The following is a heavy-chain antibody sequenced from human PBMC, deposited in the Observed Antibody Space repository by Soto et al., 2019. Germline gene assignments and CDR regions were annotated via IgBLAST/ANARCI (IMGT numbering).Heavy chain of an antibody. CDR2: IFSNDEK. D-gene: IGHD1-26*01. J-gene: IGHJ4*02. Sequence: QVTLKESGPVLVKPTETLTLTCSVSGFSLSNARLGVTWIRQPPGKALEWLAHIFSNDEKSYSTSLKSRLTISKDTSKSQVVLTRTNMDPVDTATYCCARHGRGVGARPLDYWGQGTLVTVSS. CDR3: ARHGRGVGARPLDY. V-gene: IGHV2-26*01. CDR1: GFSLSNARLG.